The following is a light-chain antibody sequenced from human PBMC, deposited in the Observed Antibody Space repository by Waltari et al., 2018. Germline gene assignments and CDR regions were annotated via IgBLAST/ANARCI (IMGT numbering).Light chain of an antibody. J-gene: IGKJ5*01. CDR1: QSISTY. V-gene: IGKV1-39*01. CDR2: SAS. Sequence: DIQMTQSPSSLSASVGDRVTISCRASQSISTYLNWYQQKPGKAPKVLIFSASSLQTGVPSRFSASGSGTDFTLTSNSLQAEDFAVYYCQQSYTTPRTFGQGTRLEIK. CDR3: QQSYTTPRT.